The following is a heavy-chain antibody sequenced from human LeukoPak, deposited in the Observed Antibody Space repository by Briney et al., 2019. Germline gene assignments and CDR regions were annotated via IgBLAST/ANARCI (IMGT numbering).Heavy chain of an antibody. V-gene: IGHV4-30-2*01. D-gene: IGHD6-19*01. CDR3: ARPGSSGWYLYYLDY. CDR1: GGSISSGGYS. Sequence: SETLSLTCAVSGGSISSGGYSWSWIRQPPGKGLEWIGYIYHSGSTYYNPSLKSRVTISVDTSKNQFSLELRSVTASDTAVYYCARPGSSGWYLYYLDYWGQGTLVTVSS. CDR2: IYHSGST. J-gene: IGHJ4*02.